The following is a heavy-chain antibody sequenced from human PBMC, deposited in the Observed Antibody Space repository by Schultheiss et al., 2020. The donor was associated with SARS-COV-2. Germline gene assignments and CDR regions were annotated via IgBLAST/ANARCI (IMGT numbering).Heavy chain of an antibody. CDR2: IYTSGST. CDR3: ARNYGDYYDWYFDL. V-gene: IGHV4-59*10. J-gene: IGHJ2*01. CDR1: GGSFSGYY. Sequence: SETLSLTCAVYGGSFSGYYWSWIRQPAGKGLEWIGRIYTSGSTYYNPSLKSRVTISVDTSKNQFSLKLSSVTAADTAVYYCARNYGDYYDWYFDLWGRGTLVTVSS. D-gene: IGHD4-17*01.